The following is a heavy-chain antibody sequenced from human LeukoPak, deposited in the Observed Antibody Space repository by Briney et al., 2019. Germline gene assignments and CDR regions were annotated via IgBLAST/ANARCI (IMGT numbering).Heavy chain of an antibody. V-gene: IGHV3-30*04. CDR3: ARVSRGGDRSRAVTGHFDY. D-gene: IGHD2-21*02. CDR2: ISYDGSNK. CDR1: GFTFSSYA. Sequence: GGSLRLSCAASGFTFSSYAMHGVRQAPGKGLEWVAVISYDGSNKYYADSVKGRFTISRDNSKNTLYLQMNSLRAEDTAVYYCARVSRGGDRSRAVTGHFDYWGQGTLVTVSS. J-gene: IGHJ4*02.